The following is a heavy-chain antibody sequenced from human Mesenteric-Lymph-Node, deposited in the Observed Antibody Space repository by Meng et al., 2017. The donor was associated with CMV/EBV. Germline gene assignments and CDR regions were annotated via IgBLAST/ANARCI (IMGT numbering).Heavy chain of an antibody. Sequence: ASVKVSCKASGYTFTGYRMYWVRQAPGQGLEYMGWINPNGGATNYAQKFQGRVTMTRDTSINTAYMELNRLTSDDTAVYYCARVGVTTVTYFDYWDQGTLVTVSS. J-gene: IGHJ4*02. CDR2: INPNGGAT. D-gene: IGHD4-17*01. V-gene: IGHV1-2*02. CDR3: ARVGVTTVTYFDY. CDR1: GYTFTGYR.